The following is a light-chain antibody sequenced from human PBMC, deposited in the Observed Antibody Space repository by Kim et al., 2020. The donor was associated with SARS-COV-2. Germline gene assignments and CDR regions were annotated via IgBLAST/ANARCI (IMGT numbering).Light chain of an antibody. J-gene: IGLJ2*01. V-gene: IGLV3-9*01. CDR1: NIGSKN. CDR3: QVWDSSTV. CDR2: RDS. Sequence: VSVALGETARITCGGNNIGSKNVHWYQQKPGQAPVLVIYRDSNRPSGIPERFSGSNSGNTATLTISRAQAGDEADYYCQVWDSSTVFGGGTKLTVL.